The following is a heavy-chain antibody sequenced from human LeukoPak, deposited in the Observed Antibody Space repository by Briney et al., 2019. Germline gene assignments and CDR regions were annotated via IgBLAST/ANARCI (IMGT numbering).Heavy chain of an antibody. D-gene: IGHD6-6*01. Sequence: PGGSLRLSCAASGFTFSSYAMSWVRQAPGMGLAWVSAISGSGGSTYYADSVKGRFTISRDTSKNTLYLQMNSLRAEDTAVYYCAKSASIAARYYFDYWGQGTLVTVS. V-gene: IGHV3-23*01. CDR3: AKSASIAARYYFDY. J-gene: IGHJ4*02. CDR1: GFTFSSYA. CDR2: ISGSGGST.